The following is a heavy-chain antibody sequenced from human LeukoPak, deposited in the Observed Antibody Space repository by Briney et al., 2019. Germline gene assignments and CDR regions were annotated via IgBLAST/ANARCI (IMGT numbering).Heavy chain of an antibody. J-gene: IGHJ4*02. Sequence: SETLSLTCAVYGGSFSGYYWSWICQPPGKGLEWIGEINHSGSTNYNPSLKSRVTISVDTSKNQFSLKLSPVTAADTAVYYCASNWLASWIPYWGQGTLVTVSS. CDR1: GGSFSGYY. CDR2: INHSGST. CDR3: ASNWLASWIPY. D-gene: IGHD1-20*01. V-gene: IGHV4-34*01.